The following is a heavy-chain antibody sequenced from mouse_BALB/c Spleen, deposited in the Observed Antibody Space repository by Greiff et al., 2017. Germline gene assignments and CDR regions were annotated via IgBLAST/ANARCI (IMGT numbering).Heavy chain of an antibody. Sequence: DVKLQESGPGLVKPSQSLSLTCTVTGYSITSDYAWNWIRQFPGNKLEWMGYISYSGSTSYNPSLKSRISITRDTSKNQFFLQLNSVTTEDTATYYCAMGLRPFDYWGQGTTLTVSS. CDR2: ISYSGST. CDR3: AMGLRPFDY. V-gene: IGHV3-2*02. D-gene: IGHD2-4*01. CDR1: GYSITSDYA. J-gene: IGHJ2*01.